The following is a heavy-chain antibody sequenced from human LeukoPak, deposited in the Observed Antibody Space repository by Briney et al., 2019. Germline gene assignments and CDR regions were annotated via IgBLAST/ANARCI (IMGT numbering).Heavy chain of an antibody. CDR1: GYSFTSYD. CDR3: AKASWVSSTDAVR. J-gene: IGHJ4*02. CDR2: MNPNSGNT. D-gene: IGHD3-16*01. V-gene: IGHV1-8*01. Sequence: GASVKVSCKASGYSFTSYDINWVRQATGQGLEWMGWMNPNSGNTGYAQKFQGRVTMTRNTYISTAYMELSSLRSEDTAIYYCAKASWVSSTDAVRWGQGTLVTVSS.